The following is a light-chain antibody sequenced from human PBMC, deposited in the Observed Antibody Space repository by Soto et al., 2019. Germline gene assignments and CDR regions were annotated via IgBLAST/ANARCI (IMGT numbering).Light chain of an antibody. CDR1: QSVAGN. CDR2: DAS. V-gene: IGKV3D-15*01. J-gene: IGKJ1*01. Sequence: EGVMTQSPATLSVSPGERVSLSCRASQSVAGNLAWHQQKNGQAPRLLIYDASTRDTGIPARFSGSGSGTDCTLKISRVEPEDVCVYYCMQRIDFPPTFGQGTKVDIK. CDR3: MQRIDFPPT.